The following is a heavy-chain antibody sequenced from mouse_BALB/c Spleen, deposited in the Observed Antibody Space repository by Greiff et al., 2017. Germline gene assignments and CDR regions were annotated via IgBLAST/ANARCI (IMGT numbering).Heavy chain of an antibody. J-gene: IGHJ2*01. CDR1: GFTFTSYT. CDR2: ISSGGSYT. Sequence: EVKLVESGGGLVKPGGSLKLSCAASGFTFTSYTMSWVRQTPEKRLEWVATISSGGSYTYYPDSVKGRFTISRDNAKNTLYLQMSSLKSEDTAMYYCTREGLGGYWGQGTTLTVSS. V-gene: IGHV5-6-4*01. CDR3: TREGLGGY.